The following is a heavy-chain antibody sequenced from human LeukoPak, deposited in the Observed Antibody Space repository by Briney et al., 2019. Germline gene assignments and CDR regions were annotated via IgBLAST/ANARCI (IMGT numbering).Heavy chain of an antibody. CDR1: GYTFTSYY. Sequence: ASVKASCKASGYTFTSYYMHWVRQAPGQGLEWMGIINPSGGSTSYAQKFQGRVTMTRDTSTSTVYMELSSLRSEDTAVYYCARNSNHVPRFDPWGQGTLVTVSS. CDR3: ARNSNHVPRFDP. V-gene: IGHV1-46*01. CDR2: INPSGGST. J-gene: IGHJ5*02. D-gene: IGHD1-14*01.